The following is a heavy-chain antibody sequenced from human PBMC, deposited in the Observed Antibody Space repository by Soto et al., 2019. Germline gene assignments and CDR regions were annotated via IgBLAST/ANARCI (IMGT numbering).Heavy chain of an antibody. V-gene: IGHV1-2*04. D-gene: IGHD6-6*01. J-gene: IGHJ3*02. CDR1: GYTFTGYY. CDR3: ARYDPYSSSFLWAFDI. CDR2: INPNSGGT. Sequence: QVQLVQSGAEVKKPGASVKVSCKASGYTFTGYYMHWVRQAPGQGLEWMGWINPNSGGTNYAQKFQGWVTMTRDTSISTAYMELSRLRSDDTAVYYCARYDPYSSSFLWAFDIWGQGTMVTVSS.